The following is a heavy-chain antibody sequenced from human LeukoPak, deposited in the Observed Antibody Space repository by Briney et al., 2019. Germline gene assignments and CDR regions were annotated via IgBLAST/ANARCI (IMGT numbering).Heavy chain of an antibody. Sequence: PSETLSLTCTVSGGSISSYNWSWIRQPPGKGLEWIGYIYYSGSTNYNPSLKSRVTISVDTSKNQFSLKLSSVTAADTAVYYCARDGGYSGSYFDYWGQGTLVTVSS. J-gene: IGHJ4*02. CDR1: GGSISSYN. V-gene: IGHV4-59*01. CDR3: ARDGGYSGSYFDY. D-gene: IGHD1-26*01. CDR2: IYYSGST.